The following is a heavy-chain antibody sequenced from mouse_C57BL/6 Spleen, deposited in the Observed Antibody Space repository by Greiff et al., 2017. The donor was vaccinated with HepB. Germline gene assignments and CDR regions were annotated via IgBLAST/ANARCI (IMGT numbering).Heavy chain of an antibody. V-gene: IGHV2-2*01. D-gene: IGHD1-1*01. CDR3: ASPRGSSSFAY. Sequence: VKLVESGPGLVQPSQSLSITCTVSGFSLTSYGVHWVRQSPGKGLEWLGVIWSGGSTDYNAAFISRLSISKDNSKSQVFFKMNSLQADDTAIYYCASPRGSSSFAYWGQGTLVTVSA. CDR2: IWSGGST. CDR1: GFSLTSYG. J-gene: IGHJ3*01.